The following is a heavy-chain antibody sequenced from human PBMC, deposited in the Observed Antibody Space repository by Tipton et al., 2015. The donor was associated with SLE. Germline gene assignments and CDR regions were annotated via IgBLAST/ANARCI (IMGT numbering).Heavy chain of an antibody. Sequence: TLSLTCTVSGASISSSSYYWVWFRQPPGKGLEWTGSVYYSGSTNYNPSLKSRVTMSVDTAKNQFSLKLTSVTAADTAVYYCARGMLTWRGAIVGVDVWGQGTTVNVSS. V-gene: IGHV4-39*07. J-gene: IGHJ6*02. CDR1: GASISSSSYY. CDR2: VYYSGST. CDR3: ARGMLTWRGAIVGVDV. D-gene: IGHD2-8*01.